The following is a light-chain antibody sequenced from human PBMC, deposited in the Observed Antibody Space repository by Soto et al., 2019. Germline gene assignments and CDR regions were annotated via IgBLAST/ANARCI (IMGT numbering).Light chain of an antibody. Sequence: QSALTQPASVSGSPGQSITISCTGTNSDVGSYDLVSWYQQHPGKAPKLMIFEVNKRPSGVSHRFSGSKSGNTASLTISGLQAEDESDYYCCSYAGGSTYVLFGGGTKLTVL. V-gene: IGLV2-23*02. CDR1: NSDVGSYDL. J-gene: IGLJ3*02. CDR3: CSYAGGSTYVL. CDR2: EVN.